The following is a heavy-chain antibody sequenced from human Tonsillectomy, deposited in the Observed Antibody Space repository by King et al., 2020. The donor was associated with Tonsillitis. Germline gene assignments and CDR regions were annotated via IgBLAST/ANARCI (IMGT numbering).Heavy chain of an antibody. J-gene: IGHJ2*01. CDR3: ARDHENDYGDYSWYFDL. Sequence: VQLVQSGGGVVQPGRSLRLSCAASGFTFSSYAMHWVRQAPGKGLEWVAVISYDGSNKYYADSVKGRFTISRDNSKNTLYLQMNSLRAEDTAVYYCARDHENDYGDYSWYFDLWGRGTLVTVSS. CDR2: ISYDGSNK. CDR1: GFTFSSYA. V-gene: IGHV3-30*04. D-gene: IGHD4-17*01.